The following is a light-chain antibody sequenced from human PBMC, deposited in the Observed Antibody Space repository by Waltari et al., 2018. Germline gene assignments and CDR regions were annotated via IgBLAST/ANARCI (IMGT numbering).Light chain of an antibody. Sequence: DTQMTQSPSSLSASVGDRVTITCRASQGISNSLAWYQQKPGKAPKLLLYAASRLESGVPSRFSGSGSGTDYTLTISSLQPEDFATYYCQQYYSTRPWTFGQGTKVEIK. CDR1: QGISNS. V-gene: IGKV1-NL1*01. CDR3: QQYYSTRPWT. CDR2: AAS. J-gene: IGKJ1*01.